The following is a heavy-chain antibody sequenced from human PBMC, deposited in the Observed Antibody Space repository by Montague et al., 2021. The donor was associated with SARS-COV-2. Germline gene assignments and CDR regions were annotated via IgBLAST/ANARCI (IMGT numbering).Heavy chain of an antibody. J-gene: IGHJ4*02. Sequence: SLRLSFAASVFTFSDYYMSLIRQAPGKGLEWVSYITDSGSTHYADSVKVRFTISRDNAKNSLYLQMNSLRAEDTAVYYCARDAKATLYWGQGTLVTVSS. CDR3: ARDAKATLY. V-gene: IGHV3-11*01. CDR2: ITDSGST. D-gene: IGHD1-1*01. CDR1: VFTFSDYY.